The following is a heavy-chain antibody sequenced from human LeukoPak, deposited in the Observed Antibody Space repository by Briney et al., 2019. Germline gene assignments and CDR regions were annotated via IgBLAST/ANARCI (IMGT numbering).Heavy chain of an antibody. CDR3: ARVLGRTPRLDY. CDR2: ISSSSSYI. Sequence: PGGSLRLSCAASGFTFSSYSMNWVRQAPGKGLEWVSSISSSSSYIYYADSVKGRFTISRDNAKNSLYLQMDGLSAEDTAVYYCARVLGRTPRLDYWGQGTLVTVSS. CDR1: GFTFSSYS. D-gene: IGHD1-26*01. V-gene: IGHV3-21*01. J-gene: IGHJ4*02.